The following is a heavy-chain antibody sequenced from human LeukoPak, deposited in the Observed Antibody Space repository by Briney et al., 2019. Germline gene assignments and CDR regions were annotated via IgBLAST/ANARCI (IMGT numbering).Heavy chain of an antibody. CDR3: AKDLALLWFGGFADY. J-gene: IGHJ4*02. CDR2: ISYDGSNK. D-gene: IGHD3-10*01. V-gene: IGHV3-30*18. Sequence: GGSLRLSCAASGFTFSSYGMHWVRQAPDKGLEWVAVISYDGSNKYYADSVKGRFTISRDNSKDTLYLQMNSLRAEDTAVYYCAKDLALLWFGGFADYWGQGTLVTVSS. CDR1: GFTFSSYG.